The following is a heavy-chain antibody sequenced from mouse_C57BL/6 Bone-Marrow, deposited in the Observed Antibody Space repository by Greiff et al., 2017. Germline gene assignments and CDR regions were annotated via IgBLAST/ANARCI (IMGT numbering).Heavy chain of an antibody. Sequence: EVKLVESGGGLVKPGGSLKLSCAASGFTFSDYGMHWVRQAPEKGLEWVAYISSGSSTIYYADTVKGRFTISRDNAKNTLFLQMTSLRSEDTAMYYCARKVLYYYGSSYWYFDVWGTGTTVTVSS. J-gene: IGHJ1*03. CDR1: GFTFSDYG. V-gene: IGHV5-17*01. D-gene: IGHD1-1*01. CDR2: ISSGSSTI. CDR3: ARKVLYYYGSSYWYFDV.